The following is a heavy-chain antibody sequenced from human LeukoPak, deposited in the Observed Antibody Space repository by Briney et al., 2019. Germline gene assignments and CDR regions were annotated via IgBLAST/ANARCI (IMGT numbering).Heavy chain of an antibody. Sequence: SETLSLTCTVSGGSISSYYWSWIRQPPGKGLEWIGYIYYSGSTNYNPSLKSRVTISVDTSKNQFSLKLSSVTAADTAVYYCARDVGSGYYLGYFDYWGQGTLVTVSS. J-gene: IGHJ4*02. CDR3: ARDVGSGYYLGYFDY. V-gene: IGHV4-59*01. D-gene: IGHD3-22*01. CDR2: IYYSGST. CDR1: GGSISSYY.